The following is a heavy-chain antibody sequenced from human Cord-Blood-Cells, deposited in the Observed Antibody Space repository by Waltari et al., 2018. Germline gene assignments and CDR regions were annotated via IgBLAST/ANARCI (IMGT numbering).Heavy chain of an antibody. V-gene: IGHV3-53*01. D-gene: IGHD7-27*01. CDR1: GFTFISNS. CDR3: ARDLPGEYAFDI. CDR2: IYSGGST. J-gene: IGHJ3*02. Sequence: EVQLVESGGGLIQPGGSLRLSCAASGFTFISNSLSWVRQAPGKGVEWVSVIYSGGSTYDADSVKGRFTIARDNSKNTLYLQMNSLRAEDTAVYYCARDLPGEYAFDIWGQGTMVTVSS.